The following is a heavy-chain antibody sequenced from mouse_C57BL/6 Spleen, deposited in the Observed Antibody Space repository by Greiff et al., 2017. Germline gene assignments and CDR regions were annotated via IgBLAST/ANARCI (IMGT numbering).Heavy chain of an antibody. J-gene: IGHJ4*01. CDR3: AKNLNPLAMEY. Sequence: VKLQESGPGLVQPSQRLSITCTVSGFSFTSYGVHWVRQPPGKGLGWLGVIWSGGSTDYNAAFISRLSISKDNSKSQVFFKMNSLQADDTAIYYCAKNLNPLAMEYWGQGTSVTVAS. CDR1: GFSFTSYG. V-gene: IGHV2-4*01. CDR2: IWSGGST.